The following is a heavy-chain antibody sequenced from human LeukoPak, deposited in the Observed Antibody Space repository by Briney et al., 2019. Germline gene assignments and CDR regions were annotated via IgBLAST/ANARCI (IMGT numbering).Heavy chain of an antibody. Sequence: ASVKVSCKASGYTFTSYDINWVRQATGQGLERMGWMNPNSGNTGYAQKFQGRVTMTRNTSISTAYMELSSLRSEDTAVYYCARDSGIFDWLLSHAFDIWGQGTMVTVSS. CDR2: MNPNSGNT. CDR3: ARDSGIFDWLLSHAFDI. V-gene: IGHV1-8*01. CDR1: GYTFTSYD. J-gene: IGHJ3*02. D-gene: IGHD3-9*01.